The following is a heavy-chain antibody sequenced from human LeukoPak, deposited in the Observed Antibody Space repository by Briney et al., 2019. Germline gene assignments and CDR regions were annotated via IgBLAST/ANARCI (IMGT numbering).Heavy chain of an antibody. CDR2: INGDGSSS. V-gene: IGHV3-74*01. Sequence: PGGSLRLSCAASGFTFSSYWMHWVRQAPGKGLVWVSRINGDGSSSTYADSVKGRFTISRDNAKNTLYLQMNSLRTEDTAVYYCTRNPGMDVWGQGTTVTVPS. CDR3: TRNPGMDV. CDR1: GFTFSSYW. J-gene: IGHJ6*02.